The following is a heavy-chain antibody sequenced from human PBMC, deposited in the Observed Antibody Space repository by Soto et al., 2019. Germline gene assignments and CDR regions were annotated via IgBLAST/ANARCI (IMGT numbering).Heavy chain of an antibody. CDR3: ARETPDAYYYGSGSYYKSSGSYYFDY. Sequence: SQTLSLTCAISGDSVSSNSAAWNWIRQSPSRGLEWLGRTYYRSKWYNDYAVSVKSRITINPDTSKNQFSLQLNSVTPEDTAVYYCARETPDAYYYGSGSYYKSSGSYYFDYWGQGTLVTVSS. V-gene: IGHV6-1*01. J-gene: IGHJ4*02. D-gene: IGHD3-10*01. CDR2: TYYRSKWYN. CDR1: GDSVSSNSAA.